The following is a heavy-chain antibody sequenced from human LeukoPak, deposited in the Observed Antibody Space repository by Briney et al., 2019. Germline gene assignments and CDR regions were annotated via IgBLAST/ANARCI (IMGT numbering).Heavy chain of an antibody. Sequence: SETLSLTCTVFGGSISSSSYCWGWIRQPPGKGLEWIGSIYYSGSTYYNPSLKSRVTTSVDTSKNQLSLKLSSVTAADTAVYYCARLVDDYVWGSYLGYWGQGTLVTVSS. J-gene: IGHJ4*02. V-gene: IGHV4-39*01. D-gene: IGHD3-16*02. CDR3: ARLVDDYVWGSYLGY. CDR2: IYYSGST. CDR1: GGSISSSSYC.